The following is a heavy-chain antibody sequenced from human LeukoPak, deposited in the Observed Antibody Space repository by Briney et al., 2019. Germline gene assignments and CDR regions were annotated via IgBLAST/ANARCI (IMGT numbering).Heavy chain of an antibody. CDR2: IIPIFGTT. J-gene: IGHJ4*02. CDR1: GGTFSSYA. V-gene: IGHV1-69*06. D-gene: IGHD5-12*01. CDR3: ARVFSEDPGYSGYDYGY. Sequence: SVKVSCKASGGTFSSYAISWVRQAPGQGLEWMGRIIPIFGTTNYAQKFQGRVTITADKSTSTAYMELSSLRSEDTAVYYCARVFSEDPGYSGYDYGYWGQGTLVTVSS.